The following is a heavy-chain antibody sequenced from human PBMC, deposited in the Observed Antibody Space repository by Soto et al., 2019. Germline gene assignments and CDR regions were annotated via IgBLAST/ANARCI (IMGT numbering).Heavy chain of an antibody. J-gene: IGHJ4*02. CDR3: ASLSDRFHYFDY. CDR2: IYSGGST. D-gene: IGHD3-22*01. V-gene: IGHV3-66*01. Sequence: GGSLRLSCAASGFTVSSNYMSWVRQAPGKGLEWVSVIYSGGSTYYADSVKGRFTISRDNSKNTLYLQMNSLRAEDTAVYYCASLSDRFHYFDYWGQGTLVTVSS. CDR1: GFTVSSNY.